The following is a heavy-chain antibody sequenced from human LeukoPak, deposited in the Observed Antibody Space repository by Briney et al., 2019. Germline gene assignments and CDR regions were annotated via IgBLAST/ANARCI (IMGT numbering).Heavy chain of an antibody. Sequence: SETLSLTCTVSGGSISSSSYYWGWIRQPPGKGLEWIGEINHSGSTNYNPSLKSRVTISVDTSKNQFSLKLSSVTAADTAVYYCARVSGVDYWGQGTLVTVSS. J-gene: IGHJ4*02. CDR3: ARVSGVDY. V-gene: IGHV4-39*07. D-gene: IGHD2-8*01. CDR2: INHSGST. CDR1: GGSISSSSYY.